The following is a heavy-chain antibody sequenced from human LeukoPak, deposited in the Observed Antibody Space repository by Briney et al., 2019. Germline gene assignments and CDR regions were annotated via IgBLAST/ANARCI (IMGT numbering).Heavy chain of an antibody. CDR2: MSASGSSRNI. Sequence: GGSLRLSCAASGFTFSTYTMNWVRQAPGKGLEWVSSMSASGSSRNIHYADSVKGRFTISRDNAKNSLYLQMDSLRADDTALYYCVRGDGRDEWGQGTLVTVSS. CDR1: GFTFSTYT. CDR3: VRGDGRDE. J-gene: IGHJ4*02. V-gene: IGHV3-21*01. D-gene: IGHD5-24*01.